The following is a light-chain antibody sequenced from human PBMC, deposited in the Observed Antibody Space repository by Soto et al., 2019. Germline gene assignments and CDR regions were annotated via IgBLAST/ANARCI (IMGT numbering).Light chain of an antibody. CDR3: QQYENLPT. CDR1: QDISNY. V-gene: IGKV1-33*01. CDR2: DAS. Sequence: DIQMTHSPSPLSASVWDRVTITCQASQDISNYLNWYQQKPGKAPKLLIYDASNLETGVPSRFSGSGSGTDFTFTISRLQPEDIATYYCQQYENLPTFGQGTRLEIK. J-gene: IGKJ5*01.